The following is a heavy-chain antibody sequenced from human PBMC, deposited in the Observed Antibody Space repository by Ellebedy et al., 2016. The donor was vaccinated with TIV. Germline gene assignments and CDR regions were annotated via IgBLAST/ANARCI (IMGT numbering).Heavy chain of an antibody. CDR3: ARSPRGRSGYYYFDY. D-gene: IGHD5-12*01. V-gene: IGHV4-59*01. J-gene: IGHJ4*02. CDR2: IYYSGST. Sequence: SETLSLTCTVSGGSISSYYWSWIRQPPGKGLEWIGYIYYSGSTNYNPSLKSQVTISVDTSKNQFSLKLSSVTAADTAMYYCARSPRGRSGYYYFDYWGQGTLVTVSS. CDR1: GGSISSYY.